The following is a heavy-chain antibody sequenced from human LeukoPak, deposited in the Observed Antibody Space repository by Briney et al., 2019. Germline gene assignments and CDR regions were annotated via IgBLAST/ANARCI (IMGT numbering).Heavy chain of an antibody. CDR2: IRYDGSNK. J-gene: IGHJ4*02. CDR1: GFTFGSYG. CDR3: AKSLLWFGPDPDYFDY. V-gene: IGHV3-30*02. D-gene: IGHD3-10*01. Sequence: GGSLRLSCAASGFTFGSYGMHWVRQAPGKGLEWVAFIRYDGSNKYYADSVKGRFTISRDNSKNTLYLQMNSLRAEDTAVYYCAKSLLWFGPDPDYFDYWGQGTLVTVSS.